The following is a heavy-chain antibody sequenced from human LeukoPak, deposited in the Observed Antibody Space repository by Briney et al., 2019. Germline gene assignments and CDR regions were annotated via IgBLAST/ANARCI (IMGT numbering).Heavy chain of an antibody. J-gene: IGHJ4*02. CDR3: ARRGGYCSGGSCYALDY. V-gene: IGHV3-30*04. CDR2: ISYDGSNK. CDR1: GFTFSSYA. Sequence: GGSLRLSCAASGFTFSSYAMHWVRQAPGKGLEWVAVISYDGSNKYYADSVKGRFTISRDNSKNTLYLQMNSLRAEDTAVYYCARRGGYCSGGSCYALDYWGQGTLVTVSS. D-gene: IGHD2-15*01.